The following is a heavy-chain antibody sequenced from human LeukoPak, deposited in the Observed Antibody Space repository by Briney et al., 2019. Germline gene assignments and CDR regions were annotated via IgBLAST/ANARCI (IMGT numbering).Heavy chain of an antibody. Sequence: SETLSPTCTVSGGSISSYYWSWIRQPPGKGLEWIGYIYHGGSTYYNPSLKSRVTISVDRSKNQFSLKLSSVTAADTAVYYCARVKGTEWNWFDPWGQGTLVTVSS. CDR2: IYHGGST. J-gene: IGHJ5*02. V-gene: IGHV4-59*12. CDR3: ARVKGTEWNWFDP. CDR1: GGSISSYY. D-gene: IGHD2-8*01.